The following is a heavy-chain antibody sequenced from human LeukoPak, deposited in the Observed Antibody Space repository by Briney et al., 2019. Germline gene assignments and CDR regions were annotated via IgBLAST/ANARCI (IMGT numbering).Heavy chain of an antibody. V-gene: IGHV1-8*03. CDR2: MNPNSGNT. J-gene: IGHJ3*02. CDR1: GYTFTSYD. CDR3: ARDTYYYDSSGSAFDI. D-gene: IGHD3-22*01. Sequence: ASVKVSCKASGYTFTSYDINWGRQATGQGLEWMGWMNPNSGNTGYAQKFQGRVTITRNTSISTAYMELSSLRSEDTAVYYCARDTYYYDSSGSAFDIWGQGTMVTVSS.